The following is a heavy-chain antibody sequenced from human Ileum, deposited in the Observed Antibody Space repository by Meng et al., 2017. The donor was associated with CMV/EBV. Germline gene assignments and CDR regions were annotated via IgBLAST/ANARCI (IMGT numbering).Heavy chain of an antibody. CDR2: TYYRSKWYN. J-gene: IGHJ4*02. D-gene: IGHD2-2*01. Sequence: QVQLQQSGPEPVKTSPNPSLTCAISGDSVSSKSVTWNWIRQSPSRGLEWLGRTYYRSKWYNDYAVSVKSRITINPDTSRNHFFLQLSSVSPEDTAVYYCARNIFEDQMLPFDYWGQGTLVTVSS. CDR1: GDSVSSKSVT. CDR3: ARNIFEDQMLPFDY. V-gene: IGHV6-1*01.